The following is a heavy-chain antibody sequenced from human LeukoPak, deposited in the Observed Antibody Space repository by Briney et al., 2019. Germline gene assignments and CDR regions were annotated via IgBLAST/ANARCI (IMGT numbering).Heavy chain of an antibody. CDR1: GFTFDDYA. CDR3: ARDVLQYEGLFDY. D-gene: IGHD2/OR15-2a*01. J-gene: IGHJ4*02. Sequence: SLRLSCAASGFTFDDYAMHWVRQAPGKGLEWVSGISWNSGSIGYAHSVKGRFTISRDNSKNTLYLQMNSLRAEDTAVYYCARDVLQYEGLFDYWGQGTLVTVSS. CDR2: ISWNSGSI. V-gene: IGHV3-9*01.